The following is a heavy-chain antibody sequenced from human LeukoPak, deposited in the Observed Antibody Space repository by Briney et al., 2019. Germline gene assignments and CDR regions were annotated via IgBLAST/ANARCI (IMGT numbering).Heavy chain of an antibody. CDR1: GFTFSSYA. Sequence: GGSLRLSCAASGFTFSSYAMSWVRQAPGKGLEYVSAISSYGGSTYYADSVKGTFTISRDNSKNTLYLQMSSLRPEDTAMYYCVKGGSSGYYDYWGQGTLVTVSS. D-gene: IGHD3-22*01. CDR2: ISSYGGST. CDR3: VKGGSSGYYDY. V-gene: IGHV3-64D*06. J-gene: IGHJ4*02.